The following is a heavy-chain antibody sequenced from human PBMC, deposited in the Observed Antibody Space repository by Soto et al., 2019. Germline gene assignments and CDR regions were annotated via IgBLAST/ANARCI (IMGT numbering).Heavy chain of an antibody. V-gene: IGHV3-48*02. CDR2: ISSSSSTI. Sequence: GGSLRLSCAASGFTFSSYSMNWVRQAPGKGLEWVSYISSSSSTIYYADSVKGRFTISRDNAKNSLYLQMNSLRDEDTAVYYCASSDGVGLLLAFDIWGQGTMVTVSS. D-gene: IGHD3-22*01. J-gene: IGHJ3*02. CDR1: GFTFSSYS. CDR3: ASSDGVGLLLAFDI.